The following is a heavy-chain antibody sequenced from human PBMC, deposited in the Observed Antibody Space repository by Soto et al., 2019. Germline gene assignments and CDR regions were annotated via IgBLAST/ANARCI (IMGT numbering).Heavy chain of an antibody. J-gene: IGHJ6*02. Sequence: PSETLSLTCTVSGGSVSSDTHYWSWIRQPPGKRLEWIGFIYSSGSTNYNPSLKSRVTMSVDTSKNQFSLKLRSVIVADTAVYQCARFVRSCSGTTCYTRADVWGQGTTVT. CDR3: ARFVRSCSGTTCYTRADV. CDR1: GGSVSSDTHY. D-gene: IGHD2-2*02. CDR2: IYSSGST. V-gene: IGHV4-61*01.